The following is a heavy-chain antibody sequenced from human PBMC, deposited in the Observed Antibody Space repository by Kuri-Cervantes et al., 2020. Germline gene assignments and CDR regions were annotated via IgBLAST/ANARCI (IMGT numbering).Heavy chain of an antibody. D-gene: IGHD3-10*01. CDR1: GGPISSGGYY. CDR2: IYYSGST. Sequence: LRLSCTVSGGPISSGGYYWSWIRQHPGKGLEWIGYIYYSGSTYYNPSLKSRVTISVDTSKNQFSLKLSSVTAADTAVYYCASIGSGSYPYYYYGMDVWGQGTTVTVSS. V-gene: IGHV4-31*03. J-gene: IGHJ6*02. CDR3: ASIGSGSYPYYYYGMDV.